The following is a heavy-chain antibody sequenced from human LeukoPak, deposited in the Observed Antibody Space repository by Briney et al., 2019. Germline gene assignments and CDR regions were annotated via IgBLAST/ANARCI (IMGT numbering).Heavy chain of an antibody. V-gene: IGHV4-59*01. J-gene: IGHJ4*02. CDR2: IYYSGNT. D-gene: IGHD5-12*01. Sequence: SETLSLTCTVSGGSIRSYYWSWIRQPPGKGLELIGYIYYSGNTDSNPSLKSRVTISVDTSKNQFSLNLRSVTAADTAVYYCARAGSGYYVLDHWGQGTLVTVSS. CDR1: GGSIRSYY. CDR3: ARAGSGYYVLDH.